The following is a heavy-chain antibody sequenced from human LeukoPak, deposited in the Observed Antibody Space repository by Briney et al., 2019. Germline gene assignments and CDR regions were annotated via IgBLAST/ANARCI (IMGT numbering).Heavy chain of an antibody. CDR2: INSDGRST. Sequence: GGSLRLSCAASGFTFTGHNMNWVRQAPGKGLVWVSRINSDGRSTRYADSVKGRFTISRDNSKNTLYLQMNSLRAEDTAVYYCAKTGSEYSSSWGYWGQGTLVTVSS. V-gene: IGHV3-74*01. D-gene: IGHD6-6*01. J-gene: IGHJ4*02. CDR3: AKTGSEYSSSWGY. CDR1: GFTFTGHN.